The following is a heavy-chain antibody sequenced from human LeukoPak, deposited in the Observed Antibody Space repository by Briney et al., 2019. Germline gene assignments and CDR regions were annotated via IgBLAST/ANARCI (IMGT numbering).Heavy chain of an antibody. Sequence: PGGSLRLSCAASGFTFSSYAMSWVRQAPGKGLEWVSAISGSGGSTYYADSVKGRFTISRDNSKSTLCLQMNSLRAEDTAVYYCANPFSTPRSNYYIDVWGKGTTVTVSS. CDR2: ISGSGGST. D-gene: IGHD2-2*01. CDR1: GFTFSSYA. J-gene: IGHJ6*03. V-gene: IGHV3-23*01. CDR3: ANPFSTPRSNYYIDV.